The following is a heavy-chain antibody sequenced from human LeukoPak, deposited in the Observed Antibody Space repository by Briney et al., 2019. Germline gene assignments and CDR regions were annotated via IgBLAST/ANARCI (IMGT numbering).Heavy chain of an antibody. CDR2: ISSSSSTI. CDR3: ARVLHKRNYDSSGYYGY. V-gene: IGHV3-48*01. J-gene: IGHJ4*02. CDR1: GFTFSSYS. D-gene: IGHD3-22*01. Sequence: PGGSLRLSCAASGFTFSSYSMNWVRQAPGKGLEWVSYISSSSSTIYYAASVKGRFTISRDNAKNSLSLQMNSLRAEDTAVYYCARVLHKRNYDSSGYYGYWGQGTLVTVSS.